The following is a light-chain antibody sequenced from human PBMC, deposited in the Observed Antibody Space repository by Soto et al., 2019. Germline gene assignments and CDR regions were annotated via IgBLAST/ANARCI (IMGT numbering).Light chain of an antibody. CDR3: CSYARSSTLYV. Sequence: LTQPASVSGSPGQSITISCTGTSSDVGSYNLVSWYQQHPGKAPKLMIYEVSKRPSGVSNRFSGSKSGNTASLTISGLQAEDEADYYCCSYARSSTLYVFGTGTKVTV. CDR1: SSDVGSYNL. CDR2: EVS. V-gene: IGLV2-23*02. J-gene: IGLJ1*01.